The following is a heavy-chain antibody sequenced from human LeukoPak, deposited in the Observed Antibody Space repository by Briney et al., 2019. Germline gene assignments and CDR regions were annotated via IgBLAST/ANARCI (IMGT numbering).Heavy chain of an antibody. CDR2: VSPSNGNT. CDR1: GYTYITHG. D-gene: IGHD3-16*01. Sequence: GASVKVSCKGYGYTYITHGISWVRQAPGQGHEWMAWVSPSNGNTKLAEKVQGRVTVTTDTSTSTAYMELRRLTSDDTAIYYCASGALRRDDFGGGTNFDLWGRGTLVIVSS. V-gene: IGHV1-18*01. CDR3: ASGALRRDDFGGGTNFDL. J-gene: IGHJ2*01.